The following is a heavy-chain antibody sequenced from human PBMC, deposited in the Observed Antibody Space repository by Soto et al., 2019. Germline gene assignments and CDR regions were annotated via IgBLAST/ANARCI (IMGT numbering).Heavy chain of an antibody. CDR1: GDSVSGYY. J-gene: IGHJ4*02. V-gene: IGHV4-4*07. Sequence: SETLSLTCIVSGDSVSGYYWYWIRQPAGKGLEWIGRMYTSGITNYSPSLKSRVTMSVDTSKNQFSLKLTSVTAADTAVYYCASDDKGVSASMLYWGQGTMVTV. CDR3: ASDDKGVSASMLY. D-gene: IGHD2-2*01. CDR2: MYTSGIT.